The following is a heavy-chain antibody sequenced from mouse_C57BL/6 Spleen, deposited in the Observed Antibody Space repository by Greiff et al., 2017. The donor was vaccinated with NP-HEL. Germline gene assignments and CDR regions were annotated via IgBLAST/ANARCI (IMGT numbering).Heavy chain of an antibody. V-gene: IGHV1-74*01. Sequence: QVQLQQPGAELVKPGASAKVSCKASGYTFTSYWMHWVKQRPGQGLEWIGRIHPSDSDTNYNQKFKGKATLTVDKSSSTAYMQLSSLTSEDSAVYYCAINWDVWYFDVWGTGTTVTVSS. CDR3: AINWDVWYFDV. CDR2: IHPSDSDT. CDR1: GYTFTSYW. J-gene: IGHJ1*03. D-gene: IGHD4-1*02.